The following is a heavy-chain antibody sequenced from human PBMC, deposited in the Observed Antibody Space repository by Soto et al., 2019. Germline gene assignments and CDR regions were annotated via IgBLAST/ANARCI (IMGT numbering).Heavy chain of an antibody. D-gene: IGHD6-19*01. CDR1: GFTFTTYG. CDR3: AKDLQQWLVVGHDAFDI. CDR2: ISASGDST. V-gene: IGHV3-23*01. Sequence: EVQLLESGGGLVQPGGSLRLSCVASGFTFTTYGMNWVRQAPGKGLEWVSGISASGDSTFNADSVKGRFTISSDNSKNTLYLQMNSLRAEDTAVYYCAKDLQQWLVVGHDAFDIWGQGTMVTVSS. J-gene: IGHJ3*02.